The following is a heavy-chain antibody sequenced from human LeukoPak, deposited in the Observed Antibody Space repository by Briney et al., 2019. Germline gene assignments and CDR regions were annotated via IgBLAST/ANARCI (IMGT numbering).Heavy chain of an antibody. V-gene: IGHV4-59*02. CDR2: IYYSGST. D-gene: IGHD3-3*01. CDR3: ARESSDFWSADAFDI. J-gene: IGHJ3*02. Sequence: GSLRLSCAASGFTVSSNYMSWVRQHPGKGLEWIGYIYYSGSTNYNPSLKSRVTISVDTSKNQFSLKLSSVTAADTAVYYCARESSDFWSADAFDIWGQGTMVTVSS. CDR1: GFTVSSNY.